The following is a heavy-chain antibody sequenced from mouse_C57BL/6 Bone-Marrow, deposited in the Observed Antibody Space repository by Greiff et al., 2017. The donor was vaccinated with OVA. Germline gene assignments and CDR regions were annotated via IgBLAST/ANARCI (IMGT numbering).Heavy chain of an antibody. V-gene: IGHV14-4*01. CDR3: TTYFWFAD. Sequence: VQLQQSGAELVRPGASVKLSCTASGFTINDDYMHWVKQRPEQGLEWIGCIDPENGDTEYASKFQGKATITADTSSNTAYLQLSSLTSEDTAVSDCTTYFWFADWGQGTLVTVSA. CDR2: IDPENGDT. D-gene: IGHD2-1*01. CDR1: GFTINDDY. J-gene: IGHJ3*01.